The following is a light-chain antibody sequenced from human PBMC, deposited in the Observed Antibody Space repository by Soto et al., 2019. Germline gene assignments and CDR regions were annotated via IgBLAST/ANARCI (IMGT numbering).Light chain of an antibody. CDR3: SSYTSSSTPFV. CDR1: SSDIGGYNY. CDR2: DVS. J-gene: IGLJ1*01. V-gene: IGLV2-14*01. Sequence: QSALTQPASVSGSPGQSNTISCTGTSSDIGGYNYVSWYQQHPGKAPKLMIYDVSNRPSGVSNRFSGSKSGNTASLTISGLQAEDEADYYCSSYTSSSTPFVFGTGTKLTVL.